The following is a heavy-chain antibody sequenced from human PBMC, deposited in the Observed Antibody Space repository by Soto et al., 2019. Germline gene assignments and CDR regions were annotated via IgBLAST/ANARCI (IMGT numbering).Heavy chain of an antibody. CDR3: ARGRLTGTTYLDYYYGMDV. J-gene: IGHJ6*02. CDR2: MNPSSGNT. D-gene: IGHD1-7*01. CDR1: GYTFPSYD. Sequence: ASVKVSGGSSGYTFPSYDINWVRQDTGQGLELMGWMNPSSGNTGYAQKFQGRVTMTRNTSISTAYMELSSLRSEDTAVYYCARGRLTGTTYLDYYYGMDVWGQGTTVTV. V-gene: IGHV1-8*01.